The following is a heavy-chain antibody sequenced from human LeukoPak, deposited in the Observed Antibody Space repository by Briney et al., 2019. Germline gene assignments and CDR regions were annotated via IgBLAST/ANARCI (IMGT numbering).Heavy chain of an antibody. Sequence: PSETLSLTCAVYGGPFSGYYWSWIRQPPGKGLEWIGEINHSGSTNHNPSLKSRVTISVDTSKNQFSLKLSSVTAADTAVYYCARGGYYDILTGTLYYFDYWGQGTLVTVSS. CDR3: ARGGYYDILTGTLYYFDY. D-gene: IGHD3-9*01. CDR1: GGPFSGYY. J-gene: IGHJ4*02. V-gene: IGHV4-34*01. CDR2: INHSGST.